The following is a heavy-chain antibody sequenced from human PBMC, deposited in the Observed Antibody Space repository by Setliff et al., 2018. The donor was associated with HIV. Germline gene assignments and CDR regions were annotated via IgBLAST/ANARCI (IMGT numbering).Heavy chain of an antibody. D-gene: IGHD6-13*01. Sequence: NPSETLSLTCTVSGGSISSSSYYWGWIRQPPGKGLEWIGTIYYTGSTYYNPSLKSRVTISVDTSKNQFSLKLSSVTAADTAVYYCAKEARGIPTTGTGYWGQGALVTVSS. V-gene: IGHV4-39*02. J-gene: IGHJ4*02. CDR1: GGSISSSSYY. CDR3: AKEARGIPTTGTGY. CDR2: IYYTGST.